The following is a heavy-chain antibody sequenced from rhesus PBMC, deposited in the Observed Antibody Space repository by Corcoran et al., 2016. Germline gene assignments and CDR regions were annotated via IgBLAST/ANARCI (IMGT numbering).Heavy chain of an antibody. J-gene: IGHJ5-1*01. D-gene: IGHD4-29*01. V-gene: IGHV3-100*02. CDR1: GFTFIIYE. CDR2: IRESGTTT. Sequence: DVQLVESGGGLVKPGGSLSLSCVASGFTFIIYEMHWVSQAPGKGLEWVSVIRESGTTTYYADSVKGRFTISRDNAKNSLLLQMNSLRAEDTALYYCTRWGGLRNRFDVWGQGVLVTVSS. CDR3: TRWGGLRNRFDV.